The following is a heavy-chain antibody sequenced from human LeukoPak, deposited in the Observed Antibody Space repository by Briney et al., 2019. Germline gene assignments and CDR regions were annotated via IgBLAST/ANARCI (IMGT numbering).Heavy chain of an antibody. V-gene: IGHV3-74*01. CDR3: ARDPHGSGLMNDAFDI. CDR1: GFTFSNYW. Sequence: GGSLRLSCVASGFTFSNYWMHWVRQAPGKGLVWVSRIKTDGSSTSYADSVRGRVTISRDNAKNALYLQLNSLTAEDMAVYYCARDPHGSGLMNDAFDIWGQGTMVTVSS. CDR2: IKTDGSST. D-gene: IGHD3-10*01. J-gene: IGHJ3*02.